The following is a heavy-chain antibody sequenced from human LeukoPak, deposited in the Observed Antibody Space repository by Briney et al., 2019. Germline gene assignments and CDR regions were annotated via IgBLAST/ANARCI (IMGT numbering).Heavy chain of an antibody. D-gene: IGHD2-15*01. Sequence: PGGSLRLSCAAPEFTFSTYWMTWVRQGPGKGLELVADIKQDGSEKYYVDSVKGRFTISRQNAKKSLFLRMNSLRAEDTAVYYCARHRSGGSQDDAFDIWGQGTLVTVSS. CDR2: IKQDGSEK. CDR3: ARHRSGGSQDDAFDI. J-gene: IGHJ3*02. V-gene: IGHV3-7*01. CDR1: EFTFSTYW.